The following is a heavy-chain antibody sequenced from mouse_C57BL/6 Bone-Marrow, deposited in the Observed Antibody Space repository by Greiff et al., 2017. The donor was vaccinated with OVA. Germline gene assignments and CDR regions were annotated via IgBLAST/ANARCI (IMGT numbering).Heavy chain of an antibody. J-gene: IGHJ2*01. CDR3: ARQSNYQFDY. Sequence: DVMLVESGGGLVKPGGSLKLSCAASGFTFSSYGMSWVRQTPDKRLEWVATISSGGSYTYYPDSVKGRFTISRDNAKNTLYLQMSSLKSEDTAMYYCARQSNYQFDYWGQGTTLTVSS. V-gene: IGHV5-6*03. CDR2: ISSGGSYT. D-gene: IGHD2-5*01. CDR1: GFTFSSYG.